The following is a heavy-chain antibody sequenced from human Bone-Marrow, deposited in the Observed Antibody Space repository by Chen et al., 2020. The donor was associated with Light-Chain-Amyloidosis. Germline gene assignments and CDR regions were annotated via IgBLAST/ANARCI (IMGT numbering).Heavy chain of an antibody. CDR3: AGRRDGDNFDY. Sequence: EVQLEQSGPEVKKPGESLKISCKGSGYTFPNYWIGWVRQMPGKGLEWMGVIYPDGSDARDRPSFEGQVTSSDDRSITTAYLQGRGLKASDTAMYYCAGRRDGDNFDYWGQGTLVTVSS. D-gene: IGHD2-21*02. J-gene: IGHJ4*02. CDR1: GYTFPNYW. CDR2: IYPDGSDA. V-gene: IGHV5-51*01.